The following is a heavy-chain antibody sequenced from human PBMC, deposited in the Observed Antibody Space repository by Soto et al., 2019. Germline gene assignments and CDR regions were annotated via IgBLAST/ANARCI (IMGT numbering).Heavy chain of an antibody. CDR3: AREGILRYFDWLPSDWFDP. D-gene: IGHD3-9*01. V-gene: IGHV4-39*07. J-gene: IGHJ5*02. CDR2: IYSIGNT. Sequence: SETLSLTCTVSGGSISSYYWSWIRQPPGKGLEWIGSIYSIGNTYYNPSLKSGVTISADTSKNQFSLKLTSVTTADTAVYYCAREGILRYFDWLPSDWFDPWGQGTLVTVSS. CDR1: GGSISSYY.